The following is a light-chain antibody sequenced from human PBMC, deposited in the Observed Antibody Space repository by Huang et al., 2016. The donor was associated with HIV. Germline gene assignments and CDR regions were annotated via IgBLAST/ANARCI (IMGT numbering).Light chain of an antibody. V-gene: IGKV4-1*01. CDR1: QSVLYSSTNKNA. J-gene: IGKJ5*01. Sequence: DIVMTQSPDSLAVSLGERATINCKSSQSVLYSSTNKNALGWYQQKPGQPPKLLIYWAATRESGVPDRFSGSGSGTDFTLTISSLQAEDVAVYYCHQYFSPPPTFGQGTRLEIK. CDR3: HQYFSPPPT. CDR2: WAA.